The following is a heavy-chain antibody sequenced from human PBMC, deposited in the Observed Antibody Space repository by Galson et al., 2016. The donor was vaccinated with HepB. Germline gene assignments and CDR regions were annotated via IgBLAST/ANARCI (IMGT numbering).Heavy chain of an antibody. CDR1: GFIFGDYA. Sequence: SLRLSCAASGFIFGDYAMSWVRQSPGKGLEWVSGITWDGGIIRYADSVKGRFTISRDNSRNFLFLQMNNLRSEDTALYYCAKGIGSGWSDYWGPGTLVSVSS. CDR2: ITWDGGII. CDR3: AKGIGSGWSDY. V-gene: IGHV3-9*01. J-gene: IGHJ4*02. D-gene: IGHD6-19*01.